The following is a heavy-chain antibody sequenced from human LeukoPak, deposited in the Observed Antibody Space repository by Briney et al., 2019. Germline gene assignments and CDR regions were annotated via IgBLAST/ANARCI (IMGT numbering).Heavy chain of an antibody. Sequence: PGGSLRLSCAASGFTSSSYAMSGVPQAPGKGRERVSGISGSGGSTYYADSVKGRFTISRDNSKNTLYLQMNSLRAEDTAVYYCASHGALYEIVVVITEFDYWGQGTLVTVSS. V-gene: IGHV3-23*01. CDR2: ISGSGGST. CDR3: ASHGALYEIVVVITEFDY. J-gene: IGHJ4*02. D-gene: IGHD3-22*01. CDR1: GFTSSSYA.